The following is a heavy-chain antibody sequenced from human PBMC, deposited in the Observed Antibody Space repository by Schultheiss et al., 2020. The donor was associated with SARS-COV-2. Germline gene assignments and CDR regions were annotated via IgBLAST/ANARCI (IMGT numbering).Heavy chain of an antibody. CDR2: IYYSGST. V-gene: IGHV4-34*01. D-gene: IGHD5-18*01. CDR1: GGSFSGYY. Sequence: SETLSLTCAVYGGSFSGYYWSWIRQPPGKGLEWIGSIYYSGSTYYNPSLKSRVTISVATSKNQFSLKLSSVTAADTAVYYCARVGYSYGLDYYYYGMDVWGQGTTVTVSS. J-gene: IGHJ6*02. CDR3: ARVGYSYGLDYYYYGMDV.